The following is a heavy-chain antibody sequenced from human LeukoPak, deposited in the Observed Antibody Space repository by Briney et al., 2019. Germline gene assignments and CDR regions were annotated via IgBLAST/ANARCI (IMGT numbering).Heavy chain of an antibody. CDR1: GFTFSNNW. V-gene: IGHV3-7*03. Sequence: GGSLRLSCAASGFTFSNNWMDWVRQSPGKGLEWVANIKEDGSDKYYVDSVKGRFTISRDSAKNSLYLQMNSLRAEDTAVYYCARNSGWFRFDYWGQGTLVTVSS. J-gene: IGHJ4*02. CDR2: IKEDGSDK. D-gene: IGHD6-19*01. CDR3: ARNSGWFRFDY.